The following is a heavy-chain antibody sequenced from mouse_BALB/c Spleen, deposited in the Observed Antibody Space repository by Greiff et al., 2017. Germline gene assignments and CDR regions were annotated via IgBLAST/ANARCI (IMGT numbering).Heavy chain of an antibody. CDR1: GYSITSDYA. CDR2: ISYSGST. V-gene: IGHV3-2*02. D-gene: IGHD2-1*01. CDR3: ANYGNYPWFAY. Sequence: VQLQQSGPGLVKPSQSLSLTCTVTGYSITSDYAWNWIRQFPGNKLEWMGYISYSGSTSYNPSLKSRISITRDTSKNQFFLQLNSVTTEDTATYYSANYGNYPWFAYWGQGTLVTVTA. J-gene: IGHJ3*01.